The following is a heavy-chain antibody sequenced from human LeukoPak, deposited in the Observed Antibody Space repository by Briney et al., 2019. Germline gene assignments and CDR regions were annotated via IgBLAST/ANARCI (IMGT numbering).Heavy chain of an antibody. V-gene: IGHV3-23*01. CDR3: AKAPKRIQLWLLDY. CDR2: ISGSGGST. J-gene: IGHJ4*02. D-gene: IGHD5-18*01. Sequence: GGSLRLSCAASGFTFSSYAMSWVRQAPGKGLEWVSAISGSGGSTYYADSVKGRFTISRDNSKNTLYLQMNSLRAEDTAVYYCAKAPKRIQLWLLDYWGQGTLVIVSS. CDR1: GFTFSSYA.